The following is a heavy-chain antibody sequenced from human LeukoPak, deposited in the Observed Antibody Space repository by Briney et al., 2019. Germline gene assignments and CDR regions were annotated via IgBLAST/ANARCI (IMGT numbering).Heavy chain of an antibody. V-gene: IGHV3-48*03. CDR1: GFTFSSYE. J-gene: IGHJ5*02. CDR2: ISSSGSTI. Sequence: GGSLRLSCAASGFTFSSYEMNWVRQAPGKGLEWVSYISSSGSTIYYADSVKGRFTISRDNAKNSLYLQMNSLRAEDTAVYYCARDPTVATIDWFDPWGQGTPVTVSS. CDR3: ARDPTVATIDWFDP. D-gene: IGHD5-24*01.